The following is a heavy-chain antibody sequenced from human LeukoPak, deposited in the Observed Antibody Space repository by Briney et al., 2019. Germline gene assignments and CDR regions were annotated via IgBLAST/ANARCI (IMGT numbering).Heavy chain of an antibody. CDR1: GLTFSAYA. D-gene: IGHD3-10*02. CDR2: IGSDNKS. J-gene: IGHJ6*02. V-gene: IGHV3-23*01. Sequence: PGGSLRLSCEASGLTFSAYAMTWVRQAPGKGLEWVSSIGSDNKSHYSESVKGRFAISRDNSKSIGFLQLNSLRAEDTVLYYCATDLQYYVAMDVWGQGTTVYVSS. CDR3: ATDLQYYVAMDV.